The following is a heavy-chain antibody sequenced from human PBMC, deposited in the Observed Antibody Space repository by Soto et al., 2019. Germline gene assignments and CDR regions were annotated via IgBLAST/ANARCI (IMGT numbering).Heavy chain of an antibody. CDR2: INHSGST. CDR1: GGSFSGYY. Sequence: PSETLSLTCAVYGGSFSGYYWSWIRQPLGKGLEWIGEINHSGSTNYNPSLKSRVTISVDTSKNQFSLKLSSVTAADTAVYYCGRGPFYGSGSYYKLTYYYGMDVWGQGTTVTVSS. J-gene: IGHJ6*02. D-gene: IGHD3-10*01. V-gene: IGHV4-34*01. CDR3: GRGPFYGSGSYYKLTYYYGMDV.